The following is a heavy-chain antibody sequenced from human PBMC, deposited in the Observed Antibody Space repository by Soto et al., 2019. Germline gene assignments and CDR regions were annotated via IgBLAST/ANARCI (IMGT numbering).Heavy chain of an antibody. D-gene: IGHD7-27*01. J-gene: IGHJ4*02. V-gene: IGHV3-23*01. CDR3: AKDPRNWGPSYYFDY. CDR2: ISGSGGST. Sequence: GGSLRLSCAASGFTFSSYAMSWVRQAPGKGLEWVSAISGSGGSTYYADSVKGRFTISRDNSKNTLYLQMNSLRAEDSAVYYCAKDPRNWGPSYYFDYWGQGTLVTVSS. CDR1: GFTFSSYA.